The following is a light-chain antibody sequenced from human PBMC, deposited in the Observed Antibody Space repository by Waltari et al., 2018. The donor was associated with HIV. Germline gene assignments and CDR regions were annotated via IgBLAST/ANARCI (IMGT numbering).Light chain of an antibody. CDR3: SSYAGSNNVV. CDR2: EVN. CDR1: SSDVGDYAF. Sequence: QSALTQPLSASGSPGQSVTISCSGTSSDVGDYAFVSWYQQHPGKVPKLILYEVNKRPSGVPDRFSGSKSGHTASLTVSGLQADDEADYYCSSYAGSNNVVFGGGTKLTVL. V-gene: IGLV2-8*01. J-gene: IGLJ2*01.